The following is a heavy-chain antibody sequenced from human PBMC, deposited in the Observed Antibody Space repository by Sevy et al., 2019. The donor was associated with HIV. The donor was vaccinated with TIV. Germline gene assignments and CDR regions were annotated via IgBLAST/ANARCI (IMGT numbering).Heavy chain of an antibody. CDR2: GYYDGTT. Sequence: SETLSLTCIVSGGSISDSNYYWGWIRQPPGKGLEWIGSGYYDGTTDYNPSLKSRVTISVDTSKNHLSLKLSSVTAADTAVYYCAREKEWLVRLNDYWGQGILVTVSS. CDR1: GGSISDSNYY. V-gene: IGHV4-39*02. J-gene: IGHJ4*02. CDR3: AREKEWLVRLNDY. D-gene: IGHD6-19*01.